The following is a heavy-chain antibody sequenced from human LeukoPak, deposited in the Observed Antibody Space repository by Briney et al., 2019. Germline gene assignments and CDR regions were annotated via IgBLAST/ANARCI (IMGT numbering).Heavy chain of an antibody. Sequence: ASVKVSCKASGYTFTGYDMHWVRQAPGQGLEWMGRINPNSGGTNYAQKFRGRVTMTRDTSISTAYMELSRLRSDDTAVYYCAREWSPNWFDPWGQGTLVTVSS. CDR3: AREWSPNWFDP. CDR1: GYTFTGYD. CDR2: INPNSGGT. J-gene: IGHJ5*02. D-gene: IGHD1-26*01. V-gene: IGHV1-2*06.